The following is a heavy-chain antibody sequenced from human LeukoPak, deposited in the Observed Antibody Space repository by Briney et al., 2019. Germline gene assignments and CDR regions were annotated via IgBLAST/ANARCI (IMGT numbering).Heavy chain of an antibody. Sequence: GGSLRLSYAASGFTVSNTYMTWVRQAPGKGLEWVSVIYSDGRTYYADSVKGRFTISRDDSKNTLYLQMNSVRAEDTAVYYCARRPTSKYGSGSRLICFDFWGQGTLVTVSS. D-gene: IGHD3-10*01. V-gene: IGHV3-53*01. CDR2: IYSDGRT. J-gene: IGHJ4*02. CDR1: GFTVSNTY. CDR3: ARRPTSKYGSGSRLICFDF.